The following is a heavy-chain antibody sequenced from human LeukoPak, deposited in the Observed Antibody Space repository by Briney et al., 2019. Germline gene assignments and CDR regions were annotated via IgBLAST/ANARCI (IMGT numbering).Heavy chain of an antibody. Sequence: PGGSLRLSCAASGFTFSSYWMSWVRQAPGKGLEWVANIKQDGSEKYYVDSVKGRFTISRDNSKKTLFLQMNSLRAEDTAVYYCAKWNSITSYWNYFGMDVWGQGTTVTVSS. CDR1: GFTFSSYW. CDR3: AKWNSITSYWNYFGMDV. D-gene: IGHD1-1*01. J-gene: IGHJ6*02. CDR2: IKQDGSEK. V-gene: IGHV3-7*03.